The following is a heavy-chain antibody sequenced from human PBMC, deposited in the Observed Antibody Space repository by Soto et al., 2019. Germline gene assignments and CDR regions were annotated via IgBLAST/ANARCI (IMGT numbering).Heavy chain of an antibody. CDR1: GYTFTSYD. Sequence: SVKVSCKASGYTFTSYDINWVRQATGQRLEWMGWMNPNSGNTGYAQKFQGRVTMTRNTSISTAYMELSSLRSEDTAVYYCARDSYDSSGYDAFDIWGQGTMVTVSS. D-gene: IGHD3-22*01. CDR2: MNPNSGNT. CDR3: ARDSYDSSGYDAFDI. J-gene: IGHJ3*02. V-gene: IGHV1-8*01.